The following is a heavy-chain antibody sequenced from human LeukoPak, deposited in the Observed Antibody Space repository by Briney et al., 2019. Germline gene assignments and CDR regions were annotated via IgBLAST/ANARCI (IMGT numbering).Heavy chain of an antibody. CDR1: GYTFTGYY. V-gene: IGHV1-2*02. J-gene: IGHJ4*02. CDR2: INPNSGST. CDR3: ASEDFGELLD. D-gene: IGHD3-10*01. Sequence: GASVKVSCKASGYTFTGYYMHWVRQAPGQGLERMGLINPNSGSTNYAQKFQGRVTMTRDTSTSTAYMELSRLRSDDTAVDYCASEDFGELLDWGQGTLVTVSS.